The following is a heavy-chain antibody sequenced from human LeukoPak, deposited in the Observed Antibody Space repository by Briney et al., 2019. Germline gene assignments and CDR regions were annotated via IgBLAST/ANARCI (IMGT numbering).Heavy chain of an antibody. V-gene: IGHV3-7*05. CDR3: TRQTERDAYNRY. J-gene: IGHJ4*02. CDR1: GFTFSSFW. D-gene: IGHD5-24*01. CDR2: TRQDGSVK. Sequence: GGSLRLSCAASGFTFSSFWMSWVRQAPGKGLEWVANTRQDGSVKNYVDSVKGRFSISRDNAKNSVYLQMNSLRAEDTAVYYCTRQTERDAYNRYSGQGTLVTVSS.